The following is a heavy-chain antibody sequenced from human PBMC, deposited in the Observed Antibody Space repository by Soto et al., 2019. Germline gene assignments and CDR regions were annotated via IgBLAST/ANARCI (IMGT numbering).Heavy chain of an antibody. D-gene: IGHD5-18*01. CDR1: GGSISSGGYS. CDR3: ARGDSRDYYYYGMDV. Sequence: QLQLQESGSGLVKPSQTLSLTCAVSGGSISSGGYSWSWIRQPPVKGLEWIGYIYHSGSTYYNPSLKSRVTISVDRSKNQFSLKLSSVTAADTAVYYCARGDSRDYYYYGMDVWGQGTTVTVSS. J-gene: IGHJ6*02. V-gene: IGHV4-30-2*01. CDR2: IYHSGST.